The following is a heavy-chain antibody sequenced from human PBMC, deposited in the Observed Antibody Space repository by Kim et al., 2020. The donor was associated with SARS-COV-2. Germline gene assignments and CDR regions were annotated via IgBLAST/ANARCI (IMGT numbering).Heavy chain of an antibody. D-gene: IGHD2-21*01. CDR1: GFTFGDYA. CDR3: TRDLIHIVVVIGIPFDY. V-gene: IGHV3-49*03. CDR2: IRSKAYGGTT. J-gene: IGHJ4*02. Sequence: GGSLRLSCTASGFTFGDYAMSWFRQAPGKGLEWVGFIRSKAYGGTTEYAASVKGRFTISRDDSKSIAYLQMNSLKTEDTAVYYCTRDLIHIVVVIGIPFDYWGQGTLVTVSS.